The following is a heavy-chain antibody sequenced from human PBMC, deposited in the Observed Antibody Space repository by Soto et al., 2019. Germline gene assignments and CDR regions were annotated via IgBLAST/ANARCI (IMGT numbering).Heavy chain of an antibody. J-gene: IGHJ4*02. V-gene: IGHV3-49*03. D-gene: IGHD2-2*01. CDR2: IRSKTYGGTT. CDR1: GFTFGDYA. Sequence: PGGSLRLSCTTSGFTFGDYAMSWFRQAPGKGLEWIGYIRSKTYGGTTEYAASVKGRFTISRDDSKRVAHLQMNSLESEDTAVYYCARDYCSGTTCYEFDYWGQGTQVTVSS. CDR3: ARDYCSGTTCYEFDY.